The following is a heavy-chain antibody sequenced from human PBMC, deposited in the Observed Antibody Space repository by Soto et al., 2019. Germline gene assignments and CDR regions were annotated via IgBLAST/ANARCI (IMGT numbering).Heavy chain of an antibody. CDR1: GFTVSSDY. Sequence: EVQLVESGGGLVQPGGSLRLSCAASGFTVSSDYMNWVRLAPGKGLEWLSIIYSDGSTYYADSVKGRFTISRHNSKSTLYLQMNSLRAEDTAVYYCSRGRGGFHCGMDVWGQGTTVTVSS. CDR3: SRGRGGFHCGMDV. J-gene: IGHJ6*02. D-gene: IGHD6-25*01. CDR2: IYSDGST. V-gene: IGHV3-53*04.